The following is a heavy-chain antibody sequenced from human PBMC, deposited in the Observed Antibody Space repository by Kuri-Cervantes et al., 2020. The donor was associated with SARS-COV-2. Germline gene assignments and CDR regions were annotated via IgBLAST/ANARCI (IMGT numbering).Heavy chain of an antibody. D-gene: IGHD3-3*01. CDR3: AKGSGRRITIFGVVIVGIDY. J-gene: IGHJ4*02. V-gene: IGHV3-30-3*01. Sequence: GGSLRLSCAASGFTLSSNAMHWVRQTPGKGLEWVTLISFDGSNKYYTDSVKGRFTISRDNSKNTIYLQMNSLRAEDTAVYYCAKGSGRRITIFGVVIVGIDYWGQGTLGTVSS. CDR2: ISFDGSNK. CDR1: GFTLSSNA.